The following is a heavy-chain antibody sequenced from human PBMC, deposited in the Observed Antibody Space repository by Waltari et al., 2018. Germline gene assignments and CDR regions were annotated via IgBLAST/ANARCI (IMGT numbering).Heavy chain of an antibody. CDR3: TRVLGWGANAY. D-gene: IGHD1-26*01. V-gene: IGHV3-49*04. CDR1: GFTFGDYP. Sequence: EVQLVESGGGLVQPGRSLRLSCRGSGFTFGDYPMSWVRQAPGKGVEWVGRIKSKAYGGTTEYAASVKGRFTISRDDSKSMAYLQMNSLETEDTAVYYCTRVLGWGANAYWGQGTLVTVSS. CDR2: IKSKAYGGTT. J-gene: IGHJ4*02.